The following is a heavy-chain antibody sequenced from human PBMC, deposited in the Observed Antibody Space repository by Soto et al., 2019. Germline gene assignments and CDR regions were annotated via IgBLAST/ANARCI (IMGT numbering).Heavy chain of an antibody. V-gene: IGHV3-74*01. CDR3: VQAEAVAGMGRRGYFDY. Sequence: GGSLRLSCAASGFTFSSYWMHWVRQAPGKGLVWVSRINSDGSSTSYADSVKGRFTISRDNAKNTLYLQMNSLRAEDTAVYYCVQAEAVAGMGRRGYFDYWGQGTLVTVSS. CDR1: GFTFSSYW. D-gene: IGHD6-19*01. CDR2: INSDGSST. J-gene: IGHJ4*02.